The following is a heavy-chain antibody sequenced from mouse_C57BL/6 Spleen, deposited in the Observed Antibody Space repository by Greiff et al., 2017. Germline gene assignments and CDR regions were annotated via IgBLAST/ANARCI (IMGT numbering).Heavy chain of an antibody. D-gene: IGHD1-1*01. J-gene: IGHJ4*01. Sequence: QVQLQQPGAELVKPGASVKMSCKASGYTFTSYWITLVKQRPGQGLEWIGDIYPGSGSTNYNEKFKSKATLTVDTSSSTAYMQLSSLTSEDSAVYYCARDGSSFYYAMDYWGQGTSVTVSS. CDR3: ARDGSSFYYAMDY. CDR1: GYTFTSYW. V-gene: IGHV1-55*01. CDR2: IYPGSGST.